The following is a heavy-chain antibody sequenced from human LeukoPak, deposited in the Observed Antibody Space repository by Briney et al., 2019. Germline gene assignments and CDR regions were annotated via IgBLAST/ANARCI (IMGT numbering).Heavy chain of an antibody. CDR3: ARGHTTGTGTTIGRFDY. V-gene: IGHV1-46*01. D-gene: IGHD1-1*01. J-gene: IGHJ4*02. CDR2: INPSGGST. Sequence: ASVKVSCKASGYTFTSYYMHWVRQAPGQGLEWMGIINPSGGSTSYAQKFQGRVTMTRDTSTSTVYMELSSLRSEDTAVYYCARGHTTGTGTTIGRFDYWGRGTLVTVSS. CDR1: GYTFTSYY.